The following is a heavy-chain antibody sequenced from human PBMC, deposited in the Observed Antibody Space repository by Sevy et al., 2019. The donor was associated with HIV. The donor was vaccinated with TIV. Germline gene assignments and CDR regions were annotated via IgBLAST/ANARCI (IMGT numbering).Heavy chain of an antibody. Sequence: ASVKVSCKASGGTFSSYAISWVRQAPGQGLEWMGGIIPIFGTANYAQKFQGRVTITADESTSTAYMELSSLRSEDTAVYYCARDTAAAGGENWFDPWGQGTLVTVSS. J-gene: IGHJ5*02. CDR2: IIPIFGTA. CDR1: GGTFSSYA. V-gene: IGHV1-69*13. D-gene: IGHD6-13*01. CDR3: ARDTAAAGGENWFDP.